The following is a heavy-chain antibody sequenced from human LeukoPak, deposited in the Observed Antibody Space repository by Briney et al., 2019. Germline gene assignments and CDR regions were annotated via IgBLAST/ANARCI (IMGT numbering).Heavy chain of an antibody. CDR2: ISYDGSNK. D-gene: IGHD3-22*01. Sequence: PGGSLRLSCAASGFTFSSYAMHWVRQAPGKGLEWVAVISYDGSNKYYTDSVKGRFTISRDNSKNTLYLQMNSLRAEDTAVYYCARDLLKEDYYDSSGYDDYWGQGTLVTVSS. J-gene: IGHJ4*02. CDR1: GFTFSSYA. V-gene: IGHV3-30-3*01. CDR3: ARDLLKEDYYDSSGYDDY.